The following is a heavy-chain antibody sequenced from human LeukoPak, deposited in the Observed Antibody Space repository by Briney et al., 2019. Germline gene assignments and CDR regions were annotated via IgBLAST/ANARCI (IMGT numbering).Heavy chain of an antibody. D-gene: IGHD1-26*01. Sequence: SETLSLTCTVSGGSISTYYWSWIRQPAGKGLEWIGRINTSGSTNYNPSLKSRVTMSVDTSKNQFSLTLTSVTAADTAVYFCARAPLSGTYYTDAFDIWGQGTMVTVSS. CDR3: ARAPLSGTYYTDAFDI. V-gene: IGHV4-4*07. J-gene: IGHJ3*02. CDR2: INTSGST. CDR1: GGSISTYY.